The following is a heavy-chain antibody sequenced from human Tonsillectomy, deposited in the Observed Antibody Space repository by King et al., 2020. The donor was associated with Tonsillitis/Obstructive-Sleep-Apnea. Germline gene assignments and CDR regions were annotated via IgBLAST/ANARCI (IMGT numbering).Heavy chain of an antibody. V-gene: IGHV3-20*04. CDR3: AGKELDGVYCSGGNCSYMDV. CDR2: INWNGGST. CDR1: GFTFDDYG. Sequence: EVQLVESGGGVVRPGGSLRLSCAASGFTFDDYGMSWVRQAPGKGLEWVSGINWNGGSTGYADSVKGRFTISRDNAKNSLYLQMNSLRAEDTALYYCAGKELDGVYCSGGNCSYMDVWGKGTTVTVSS. J-gene: IGHJ6*03. D-gene: IGHD2-15*01.